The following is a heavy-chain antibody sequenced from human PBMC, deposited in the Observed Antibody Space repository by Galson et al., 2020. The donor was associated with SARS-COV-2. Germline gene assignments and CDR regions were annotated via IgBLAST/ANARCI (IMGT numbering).Heavy chain of an antibody. Sequence: SETLSLTCTVSGGSISDNIYYWGWIRQPPGRGLEWIGSLYYSGSTYYNPSLKSRVTISVDTSKNQFSLNLSSVTAADTAVYYCARLGYFCSSTYCYAFDIWGQGTMVAVSS. D-gene: IGHD2-2*01. CDR3: ARLGYFCSSTYCYAFDI. J-gene: IGHJ3*02. CDR1: GGSISDNIYY. CDR2: LYYSGST. V-gene: IGHV4-39*01.